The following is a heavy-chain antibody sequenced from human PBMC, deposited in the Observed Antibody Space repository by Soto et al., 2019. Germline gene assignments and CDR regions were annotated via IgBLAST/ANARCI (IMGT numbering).Heavy chain of an antibody. Sequence: EVQLLESGGGLVQPGGSLRLSCAASGFIFSNYAMTWVRQAPGKGLEWVSAISGSGINSYSADSVKGRFTVSRDNSKNALYPQMTSLRAEDTAVYYCATDGDSGGGWYEGWVDAWGQGTVVTVSS. J-gene: IGHJ5*02. CDR2: ISGSGINS. CDR1: GFIFSNYA. CDR3: ATDGDSGGGWYEGWVDA. V-gene: IGHV3-23*01. D-gene: IGHD6-19*01.